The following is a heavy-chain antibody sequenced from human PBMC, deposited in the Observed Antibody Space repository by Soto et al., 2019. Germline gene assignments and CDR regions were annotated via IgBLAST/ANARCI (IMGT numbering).Heavy chain of an antibody. CDR2: VHHSGTT. CDR1: GGSIGIYY. CDR3: ARRWSGTDY. D-gene: IGHD3-10*01. J-gene: IGHJ4*02. Sequence: SETLSLTCTVSGGSIGIYYWNWIRQSPGKGLEWIGYVHHSGTTSYNPSLEGRATISLDTSKNQFSLRLSSVTAADTAVYYCARRWSGTDYWGQGTLVTVSS. V-gene: IGHV4-59*01.